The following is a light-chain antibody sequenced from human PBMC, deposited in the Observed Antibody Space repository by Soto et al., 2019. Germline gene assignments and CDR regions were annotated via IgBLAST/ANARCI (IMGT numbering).Light chain of an antibody. J-gene: IGKJ5*01. Sequence: EIVLTQSPGTLSVSPGERVTLSCRASQSVGTNLAWYQQKPGQAPRLLIYGAFTRATDIPARFSASGSGTEFTLTISSLQSQASLVYYDQPYDGWSPSITFGQGTRLEIK. CDR1: QSVGTN. CDR3: QPYDGWSPSIT. V-gene: IGKV3-15*01. CDR2: GAF.